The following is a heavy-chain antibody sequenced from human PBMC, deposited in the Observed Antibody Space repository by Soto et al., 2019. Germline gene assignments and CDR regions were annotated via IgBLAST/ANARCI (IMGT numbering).Heavy chain of an antibody. Sequence: SLRLSCAASGFTFSSYAMHWVRQAPGKGLEWVAVISYDGSNKYYADSVKGRFTISRDNSKNTLYLQMNSLRAEDTAVYYCARDGLITMIVEYYFDYWGQGTLVTVSS. V-gene: IGHV3-30-3*01. CDR2: ISYDGSNK. D-gene: IGHD3-22*01. J-gene: IGHJ4*02. CDR1: GFTFSSYA. CDR3: ARDGLITMIVEYYFDY.